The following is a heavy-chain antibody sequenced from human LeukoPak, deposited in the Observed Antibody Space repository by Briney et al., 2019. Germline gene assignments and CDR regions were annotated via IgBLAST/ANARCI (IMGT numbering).Heavy chain of an antibody. V-gene: IGHV3-23*01. D-gene: IGHD2-21*02. J-gene: IGHJ4*02. Sequence: GGSLRLSCEASGFTFSSYAMSWVRQAPGKGLEWVSGMSGSSGITYYADSVRGRFTISRDNPKNTLYLQVNSLRAEDTAVYYCAKRGSVVVTAGVYYFDFWGQGTLVTVSS. CDR3: AKRGSVVVTAGVYYFDF. CDR2: MSGSSGIT. CDR1: GFTFSSYA.